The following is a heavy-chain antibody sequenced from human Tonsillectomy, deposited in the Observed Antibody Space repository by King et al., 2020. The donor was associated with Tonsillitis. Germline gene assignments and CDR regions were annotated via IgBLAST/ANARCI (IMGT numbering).Heavy chain of an antibody. CDR3: AHCIGSIDFDF. CDR2: IYWNDEK. Sequence: TLKESGPTLVKPTQTLTLTCTFSGFSLYTREVGVGWIRQPPGKALEWLALIYWNDEKRYSPSLKTRLTITKDTSKNQVVLSMTNMDPVDTGTYYCAHCIGSIDFDFWGQGTLVTVSS. CDR1: GFSLYTREVG. J-gene: IGHJ4*02. V-gene: IGHV2-5*01. D-gene: IGHD2-15*01.